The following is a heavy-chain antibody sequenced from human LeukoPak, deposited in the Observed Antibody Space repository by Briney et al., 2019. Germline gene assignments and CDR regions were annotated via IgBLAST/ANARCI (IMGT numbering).Heavy chain of an antibody. J-gene: IGHJ4*02. D-gene: IGHD3-10*01. V-gene: IGHV4-38-2*02. CDR3: ARGVVRGVIITSRAFDY. CDR1: GYSISSGYY. Sequence: SETLSLTCTVSGYSISSGYYWGWIRQPPGKGLEWIGYIYYSGSTYYNPSLKSRVTISVDTSKNQFSLKLSSVTAADTAVYYCARGVVRGVIITSRAFDYWGQGTLVTVSS. CDR2: IYYSGST.